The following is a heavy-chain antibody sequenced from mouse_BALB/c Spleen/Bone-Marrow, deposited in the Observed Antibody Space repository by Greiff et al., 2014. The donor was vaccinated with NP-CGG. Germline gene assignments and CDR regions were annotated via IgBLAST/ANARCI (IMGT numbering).Heavy chain of an antibody. CDR1: GFNIKDYY. Sequence: EVQLQQSGAELVRPGALVKLSCKASGFNIKDYYMNWVKQRPEQGLEWIGWIDPENGNTIYNPRFQGKATLTADTSSNTAYMQLSSLTSEDSAVYYCATYYGSCYGYFAYWGQGTTLTVSS. V-gene: IGHV14-1*02. CDR3: ATYYGSCYGYFAY. D-gene: IGHD1-1*01. CDR2: IDPENGNT. J-gene: IGHJ2*01.